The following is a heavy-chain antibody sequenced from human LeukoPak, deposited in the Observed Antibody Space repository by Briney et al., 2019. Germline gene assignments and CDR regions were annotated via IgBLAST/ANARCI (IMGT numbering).Heavy chain of an antibody. CDR2: IWYDGSNK. Sequence: PGGSLRLSCAASGFTFSSYAMHWVRQAPGKGLEWVAVIWYDGSNKYYADSVKGRFTISRDNSKNTLYLQMNSLRAEDTAVYYCARDRYDSSGYLFDYWGQGTLVTVSS. V-gene: IGHV3-30*04. CDR1: GFTFSSYA. CDR3: ARDRYDSSGYLFDY. J-gene: IGHJ4*02. D-gene: IGHD3-22*01.